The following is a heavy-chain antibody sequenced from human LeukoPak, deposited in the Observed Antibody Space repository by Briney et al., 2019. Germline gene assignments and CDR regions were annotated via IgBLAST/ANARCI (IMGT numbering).Heavy chain of an antibody. CDR2: IYTSGST. Sequence: SETLSLTCTVSGGSISSYYWSWIRQHAGKGLEWIGRIYTSGSTNYNPSLKSRVTMSVDTSKNQFSLKLSSVTAADTPVYYCARDKAMGYYYYYYGMDVWGQGTTVTVSS. CDR1: GGSISSYY. J-gene: IGHJ6*02. V-gene: IGHV4-4*07. D-gene: IGHD5-18*01. CDR3: ARDKAMGYYYYYYGMDV.